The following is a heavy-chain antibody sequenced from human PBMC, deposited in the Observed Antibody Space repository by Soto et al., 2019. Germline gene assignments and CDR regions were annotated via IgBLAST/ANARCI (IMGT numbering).Heavy chain of an antibody. V-gene: IGHV3-30-3*01. J-gene: IGHJ4*02. CDR2: ISYDGSNK. CDR3: AREALEPRRNFDY. CDR1: GFAFTNYP. D-gene: IGHD1-1*01. Sequence: QVQLVESGGGVVQPGRSLRLSCAASGFAFTNYPMHWVRQAPGKGLEWLAVISYDGSNKYYADSVKGRFTISRDNSKTTLYLQMNSLRAEDTAVYYCAREALEPRRNFDYWGQGTLVTVSS.